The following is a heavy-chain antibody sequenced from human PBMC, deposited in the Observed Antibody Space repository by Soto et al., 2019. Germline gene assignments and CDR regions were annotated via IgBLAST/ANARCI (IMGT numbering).Heavy chain of an antibody. Sequence: GESLKISCKGSGYSFTSYWIGWVRQMPGKGLEWMGIIYPGDSDTRYSPSFQGQVTISADKSISTAYLQWSSLKASDTAMYYCASHSAHSYYYMDVWGKGTTVTVSS. CDR1: GYSFTSYW. CDR3: ASHSAHSYYYMDV. V-gene: IGHV5-51*01. CDR2: IYPGDSDT. J-gene: IGHJ6*03.